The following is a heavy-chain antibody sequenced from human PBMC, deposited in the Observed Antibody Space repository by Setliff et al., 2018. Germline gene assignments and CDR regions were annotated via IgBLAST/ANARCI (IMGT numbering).Heavy chain of an antibody. Sequence: PGGLLRLSSEASGFIISMYKMNWVRQAPRKGLEWVSNIKSSGSSIYYADSVKGRLTIPRDNAKNSLYLQMDSLRVEDTAVYYCVRTLFLQYYGGRSGGYFDYWGQGSLVTVSS. D-gene: IGHD4-17*01. V-gene: IGHV3-48*03. J-gene: IGHJ4*02. CDR3: VRTLFLQYYGGRSGGYFDY. CDR1: GFIISMYK. CDR2: IKSSGSSI.